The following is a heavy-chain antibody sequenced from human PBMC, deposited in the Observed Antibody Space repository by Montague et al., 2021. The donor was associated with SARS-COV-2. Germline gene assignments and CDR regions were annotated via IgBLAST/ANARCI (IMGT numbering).Heavy chain of an antibody. J-gene: IGHJ5*02. CDR2: IFHSSST. D-gene: IGHD3-10*01. CDR1: GGSISSDNW. V-gene: IGHV4-4*02. CDR3: ARRITMVRGVTKRNNWFDP. Sequence: SETLSLTCAVSGGSISSDNWWSWVRQSPGKGLEWIGEIFHSSSTNYNLSLKSRVTMSVDKSKNDFSLKLIPVTAADTAMYYCARRITMVRGVTKRNNWFDPWGRGILVTVSS.